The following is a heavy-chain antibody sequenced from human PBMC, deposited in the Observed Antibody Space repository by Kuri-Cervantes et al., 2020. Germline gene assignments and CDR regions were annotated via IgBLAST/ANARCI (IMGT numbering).Heavy chain of an antibody. J-gene: IGHJ4*02. CDR3: ARDRDFTTDY. D-gene: IGHD4-17*01. V-gene: IGHV3-9*01. CDR1: GFTFDDYA. Sequence: GGSLRLSCAASGFTFDDYAMHWVRQAPGKGLEWVSGISWNSGSIGYADSVKGRFTISRDNDNNYLYLQMNSLIAEDTAVYYCARDRDFTTDYWGQGTLVTVSS. CDR2: ISWNSGSI.